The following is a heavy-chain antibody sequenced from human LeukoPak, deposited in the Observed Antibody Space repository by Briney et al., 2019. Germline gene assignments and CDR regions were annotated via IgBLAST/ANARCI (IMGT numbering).Heavy chain of an antibody. Sequence: SETLSLTCSVSGDSISSGRNYWGWIRQSPGKGLEWIASIYSSGNTHSNPSLESRVSISVDTSKNQVSLKLYSVTASDAAIYYCARHLSGTTMSHYFDFWGQGTLVTVSS. CDR3: ARHLSGTTMSHYFDF. D-gene: IGHD1-1*01. V-gene: IGHV4-39*01. CDR2: IYSSGNT. CDR1: GDSISSGRNY. J-gene: IGHJ4*02.